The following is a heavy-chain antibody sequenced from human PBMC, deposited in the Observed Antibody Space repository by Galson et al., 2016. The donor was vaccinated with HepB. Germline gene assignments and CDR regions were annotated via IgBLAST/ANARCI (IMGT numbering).Heavy chain of an antibody. V-gene: IGHV3-23*01. CDR3: AKDLHVDPVIVEILSSYFDS. Sequence: FLRLSCAASGFTFSSYVMSWVRQAPGKGLEWVSSISGSGVTTYYRASVKGRFTISRDNSKNTLYLQMSSLRAEDTAVYYCAKDLHVDPVIVEILSSYFDSWGQGTLVTVSS. J-gene: IGHJ4*02. D-gene: IGHD1-26*01. CDR2: ISGSGVTT. CDR1: GFTFSSYV.